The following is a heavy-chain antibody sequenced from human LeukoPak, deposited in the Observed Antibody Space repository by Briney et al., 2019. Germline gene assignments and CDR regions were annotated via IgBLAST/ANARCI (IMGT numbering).Heavy chain of an antibody. J-gene: IGHJ4*02. CDR1: GGSISSYY. D-gene: IGHD2-2*01. CDR2: IYTSGST. Sequence: PSETLSLTCTVSGGSISSYYWSWIRQPAGKGLERIGRIYTSGSTNYNPSLKSRVTMSVDTSKNQFSLKLSSVTAADTAVYYCARDCSSTSCTPFDYWGQGTLVTVSS. V-gene: IGHV4-4*07. CDR3: ARDCSSTSCTPFDY.